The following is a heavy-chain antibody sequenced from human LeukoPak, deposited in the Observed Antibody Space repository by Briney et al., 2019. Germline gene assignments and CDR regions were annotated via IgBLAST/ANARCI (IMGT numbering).Heavy chain of an antibody. J-gene: IGHJ6*03. D-gene: IGHD6-13*01. Sequence: SVKVSCKASGGTFSSYAISWVRQAPGQGLEWMGGIIPIFGTANYAQKFQGRVTITADKSTSTAYMELSSLRSEDTAVYYCAGDSSSWYRDYYYYYMDVWGKGTTATVSS. CDR3: AGDSSSWYRDYYYYYMDV. CDR2: IIPIFGTA. V-gene: IGHV1-69*06. CDR1: GGTFSSYA.